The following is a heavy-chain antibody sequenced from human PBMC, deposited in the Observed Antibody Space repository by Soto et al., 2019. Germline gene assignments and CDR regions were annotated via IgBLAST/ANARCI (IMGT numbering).Heavy chain of an antibody. Sequence: VASVKVSCKXSGGTFSSYAISWVRQAPGQGLEWMGGIIPIFGTANYAQKFQGRVTITADESTSTAYMELSSLRSEDTAVYYCARGGRYFDWLARDYWGQGTLVTVSS. D-gene: IGHD3-9*01. CDR3: ARGGRYFDWLARDY. V-gene: IGHV1-69*13. J-gene: IGHJ4*02. CDR1: GGTFSSYA. CDR2: IIPIFGTA.